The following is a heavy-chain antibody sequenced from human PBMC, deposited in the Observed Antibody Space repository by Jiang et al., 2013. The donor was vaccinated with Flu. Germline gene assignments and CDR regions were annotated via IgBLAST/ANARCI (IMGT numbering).Heavy chain of an antibody. CDR3: AKDNRGGSGSHYYGMDV. Sequence: VQLLESGGGLVQPGGSLRLSCAASGFTFRSYAMSWVRQAPGEGLEWVSGISGSGGSTYYADSVKGRFTISRDNSKNTLYLQMNSLRAEDTAVYYCAKDNRGGSGSHYYGMDVWGQGTTVTVSS. V-gene: IGHV3-23*01. CDR2: ISGSGGST. CDR1: GFTFRSYA. J-gene: IGHJ6*02. D-gene: IGHD3-10*01.